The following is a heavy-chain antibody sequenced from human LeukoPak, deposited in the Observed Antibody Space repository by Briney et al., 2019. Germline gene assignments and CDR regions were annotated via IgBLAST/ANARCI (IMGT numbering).Heavy chain of an antibody. D-gene: IGHD2-8*01. V-gene: IGHV4-4*07. J-gene: IGHJ6*03. Sequence: SETLSLTCTVSGGTISSYYWSWIRQPAGKGLEWIGRIYTSGSTNYNPSFKSRVTMSVDTSKNQFSLKLSSVTAADTAVYYCARECLLCYTNYYYYYYMGVWGKGTTVTVSS. CDR2: IYTSGST. CDR1: GGTISSYY. CDR3: ARECLLCYTNYYYYYYMGV.